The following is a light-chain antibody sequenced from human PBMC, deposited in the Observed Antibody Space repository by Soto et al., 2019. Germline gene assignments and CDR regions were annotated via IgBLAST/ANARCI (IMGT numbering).Light chain of an antibody. Sequence: EIVLTQSPGTLSLSPGERATLSCRASQSVSSSYLAWYQHKPGQAPRLLIYGASSRATGIPDRFSGSGSGISFTLTISRLEPEDFAVYYCQEYGSSPHTFGQGTKLEIK. CDR2: GAS. CDR1: QSVSSSY. CDR3: QEYGSSPHT. V-gene: IGKV3-20*01. J-gene: IGKJ2*01.